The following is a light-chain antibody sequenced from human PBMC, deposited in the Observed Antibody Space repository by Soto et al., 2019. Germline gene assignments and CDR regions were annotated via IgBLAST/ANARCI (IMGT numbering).Light chain of an antibody. CDR2: AAS. Sequence: DIQMTQSPSSLSASVGDRVTITCRASQSISSYLNWYQQKPGKAPKLLIYAASSLQSGVPSRFRGSGSGTDFNLTIIRLQPEDSATYYLRQRYSPPQTFGGGTKVEIK. J-gene: IGKJ4*01. CDR1: QSISSY. V-gene: IGKV1-39*01. CDR3: RQRYSPPQT.